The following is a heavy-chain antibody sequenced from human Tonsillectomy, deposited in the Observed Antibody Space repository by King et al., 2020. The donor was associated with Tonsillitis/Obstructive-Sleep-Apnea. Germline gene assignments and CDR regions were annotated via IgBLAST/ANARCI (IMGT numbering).Heavy chain of an antibody. D-gene: IGHD3-22*01. V-gene: IGHV1-46*01. CDR1: GYTFTMNY. CDR3: VRDDKXGRHXDY. J-gene: IGHJ4*02. CDR2: INPSSGXT. Sequence: QLVQSGAEVKKPGASLKVSCKASGYTFTMNYIHWVRQAPGQGLEWMGIINPSSGXTTYAQKFQGRVTLTTDTSTSTVKMELSSLRSEDTAVYYCVRDDKXGRHXDYWGQGSLVTVSX.